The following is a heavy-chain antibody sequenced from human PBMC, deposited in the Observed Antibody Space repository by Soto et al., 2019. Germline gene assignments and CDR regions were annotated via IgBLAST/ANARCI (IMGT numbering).Heavy chain of an antibody. J-gene: IGHJ5*02. V-gene: IGHV4-34*01. CDR1: GGSFSGYY. Sequence: SETLSLTCAVYGGSFSGYYWSWIRQPPGKGLEWIGEINHSGSTNYNPSLKSRVTISVDTSKNQFSLKLSSVTAADTAVYYCARKRSQFSEWLPRNWFDPWGQGTLVTVSS. D-gene: IGHD3-3*01. CDR3: ARKRSQFSEWLPRNWFDP. CDR2: INHSGST.